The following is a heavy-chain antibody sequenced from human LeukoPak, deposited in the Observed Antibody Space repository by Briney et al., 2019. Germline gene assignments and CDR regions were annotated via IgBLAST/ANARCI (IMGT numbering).Heavy chain of an antibody. Sequence: GGSLRLSCAASGFTFSSYEMNWVRQAPGKGLEWVSSISASGVSTYFADSVKGRFTISRDYSKNTLYLQMNSLRAEDTAIYYCAKGGGSSSNWSYFDYWGQGTLVTVTS. V-gene: IGHV3-23*01. CDR2: ISASGVST. D-gene: IGHD6-13*01. CDR3: AKGGGSSSNWSYFDY. CDR1: GFTFSSYE. J-gene: IGHJ4*02.